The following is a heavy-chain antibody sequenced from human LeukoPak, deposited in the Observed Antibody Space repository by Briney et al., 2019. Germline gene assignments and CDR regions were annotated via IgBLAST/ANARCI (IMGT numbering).Heavy chain of an antibody. CDR1: GFTFSSYS. V-gene: IGHV3-21*01. CDR2: ISSSSSYI. Sequence: GGSLRLSCAASGFTFSSYSMNWVRQAPGKGLEWVSSISSSSSYIYYADSVKGRFTISRDNAKNSLYLQMNSLRAADTAVYYCARGGSGSLFNYYYYMDVWGKGTTVTVSS. J-gene: IGHJ6*03. CDR3: ARGGSGSLFNYYYYMDV. D-gene: IGHD3-10*01.